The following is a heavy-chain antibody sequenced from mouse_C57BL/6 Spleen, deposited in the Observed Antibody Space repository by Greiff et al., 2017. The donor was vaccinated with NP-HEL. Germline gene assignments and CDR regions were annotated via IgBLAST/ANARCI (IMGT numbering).Heavy chain of an antibody. D-gene: IGHD1-1*01. CDR1: GYTFTSYW. Sequence: QVQLKQPGAELVKPGASVKLSCKASGYTFTSYWMHWVKQRPGQGLEWIGMIHPSSGSTNYNEKFKGKATLTVDKSSSTAYMQLSSLTSEDSAVYYGARGVTTTVVGYAMDYWGQGTSVTVSS. J-gene: IGHJ4*01. V-gene: IGHV1-64*01. CDR3: ARGVTTTVVGYAMDY. CDR2: IHPSSGST.